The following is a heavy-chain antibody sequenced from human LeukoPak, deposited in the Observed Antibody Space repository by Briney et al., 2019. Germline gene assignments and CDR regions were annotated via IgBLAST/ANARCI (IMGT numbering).Heavy chain of an antibody. Sequence: PGGSLRLSCAASGFSFSSYGMHWVRQAPGKGLEWVAVIWYDGSKKYYADSVKGRFTISRDNSKNTLYLQMNSLRAEDTAVYYCARTGYDSSGYYYGEGVDYWGQGTLVTVSS. CDR3: ARTGYDSSGYYYGEGVDY. CDR2: IWYDGSKK. CDR1: GFSFSSYG. J-gene: IGHJ4*02. D-gene: IGHD3-22*01. V-gene: IGHV3-33*01.